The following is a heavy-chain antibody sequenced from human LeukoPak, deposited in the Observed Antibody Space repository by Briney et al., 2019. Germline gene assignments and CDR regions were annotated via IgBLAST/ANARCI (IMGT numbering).Heavy chain of an antibody. CDR3: ARDRRDGYNYGGPGY. Sequence: GGSLRLSCAASGFTFSSYSMNWVRQAPGKGLEWVSSISSSSSYIYYADSVKGRFTISRDNAKNSLYLQMNSLRAEDTAVYYCARDRRDGYNYGGPGYWGQGTLVTVSS. J-gene: IGHJ4*02. D-gene: IGHD5-24*01. V-gene: IGHV3-21*01. CDR1: GFTFSSYS. CDR2: ISSSSSYI.